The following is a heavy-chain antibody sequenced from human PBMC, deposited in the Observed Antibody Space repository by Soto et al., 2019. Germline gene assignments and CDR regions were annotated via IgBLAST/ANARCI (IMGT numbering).Heavy chain of an antibody. V-gene: IGHV4-59*01. Sequence: SETLSLTCSVSGFSISSYYWTWIRQPPGKGLEWIGYIYYTGSTNYNPSLKSRVTISLDRSKNQFSLKLSSVTAADTAVYYCARSAWGYAFDIWGQGTMVTV. J-gene: IGHJ3*02. CDR1: GFSISSYY. D-gene: IGHD1-26*01. CDR3: ARSAWGYAFDI. CDR2: IYYTGST.